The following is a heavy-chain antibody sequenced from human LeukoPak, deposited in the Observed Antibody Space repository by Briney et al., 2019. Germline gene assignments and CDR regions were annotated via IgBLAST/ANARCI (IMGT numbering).Heavy chain of an antibody. CDR2: ISSSSVYI. V-gene: IGHV3-21*01. J-gene: IGHJ4*02. CDR3: ARGPTYYYGSGSYGPFDY. Sequence: GSLGLSCAASGFTFSSYSLNWVRQAPGKGLEWVSSISSSSVYIYYADSVKGRFTISRDNAKNSLYLQMNRLRAEDTAVYYCARGPTYYYGSGSYGPFDYWGQGTLVTVSS. D-gene: IGHD3-10*01. CDR1: GFTFSSYS.